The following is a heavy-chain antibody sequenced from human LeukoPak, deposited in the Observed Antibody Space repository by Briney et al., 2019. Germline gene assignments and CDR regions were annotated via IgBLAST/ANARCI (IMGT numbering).Heavy chain of an antibody. CDR2: IYTSGST. V-gene: IGHV4-4*07. J-gene: IGHJ4*02. Sequence: SETLSLTCTVSGGSISSYYWSWIRQPAGKGLEWIGRIYTSGSTNYNPSLKSRVTMSVDTSKNQFSLKLSSVTAADTAVYYCARDARDYYDSSGYYSHFDYWGQGTLVTVSS. CDR3: ARDARDYYDSSGYYSHFDY. CDR1: GGSISSYY. D-gene: IGHD3-22*01.